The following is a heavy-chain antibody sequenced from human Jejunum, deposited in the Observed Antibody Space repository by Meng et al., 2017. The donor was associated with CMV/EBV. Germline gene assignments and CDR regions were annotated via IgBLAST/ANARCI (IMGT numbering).Heavy chain of an antibody. V-gene: IGHV5-51*01. J-gene: IGHJ5*02. CDR3: TRGAGRITTFGVVLNWFDP. CDR1: TNYW. CDR2: IYPGDSDT. Sequence: TNYWIGLVRQMPGKGLEWMEIIYPGDSDTRYGPSFEGQVTISVDKSIDTAYLQWSSLKASDTAMYYCTRGAGRITTFGVVLNWFDPWGQGTLVTVSS. D-gene: IGHD3-3*01.